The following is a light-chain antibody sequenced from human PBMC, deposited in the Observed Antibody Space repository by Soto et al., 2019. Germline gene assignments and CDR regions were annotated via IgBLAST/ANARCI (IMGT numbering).Light chain of an antibody. CDR2: TAS. V-gene: IGKV1-9*01. CDR3: QHLSSYPIT. CDR1: QGISNY. J-gene: IGKJ5*01. Sequence: DIQLSQSPSFLSASVGDRVTITCRASQGISNYLAWYQRKPGKAPKLLISTASILQSGVPSRFSGSGSGTEFTLTISSLQPEDFATYYCQHLSSYPITFGQGTRLEIK.